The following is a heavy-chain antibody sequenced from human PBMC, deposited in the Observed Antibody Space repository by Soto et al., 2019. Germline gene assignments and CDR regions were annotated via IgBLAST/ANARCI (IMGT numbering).Heavy chain of an antibody. V-gene: IGHV1-69-2*01. CDR3: ATDPQVGFCGVNSCSTGDF. J-gene: IGHJ4*02. CDR1: GYTFTDFY. Sequence: EVQLLQSGPEVKKPGTTVKLSCRVSGYTFTDFYIHWVRQAPGKGLEWMGLVDPEDGETRYAEQFQGRDTIHADTSIDTVYMELSSLRSGDTAVYYCATDPQVGFCGVNSCSTGDFWGQGTLVTVSS. D-gene: IGHD2-21*01. CDR2: VDPEDGET.